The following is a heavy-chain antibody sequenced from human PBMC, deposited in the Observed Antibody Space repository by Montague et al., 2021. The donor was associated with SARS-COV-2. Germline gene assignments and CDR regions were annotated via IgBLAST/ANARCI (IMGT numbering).Heavy chain of an antibody. CDR1: GFTFSSYD. V-gene: IGHV3-48*03. CDR2: ISSSGSTI. Sequence: SLRLSCAASGFTFSSYDMNWVRQAPGKGLEWVSYISSSGSTIYYADSVKGRFTISRDNAKNSLYLQMNSLRAEDTAVYYCARGGTYYDFWSGFYNYYYAMDVWGQGTTVTVSS. D-gene: IGHD3-3*01. J-gene: IGHJ6*02. CDR3: ARGGTYYDFWSGFYNYYYAMDV.